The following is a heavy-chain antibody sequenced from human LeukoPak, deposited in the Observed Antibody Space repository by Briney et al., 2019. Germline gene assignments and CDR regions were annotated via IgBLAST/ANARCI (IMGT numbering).Heavy chain of an antibody. CDR2: ISTDGSTT. V-gene: IGHV3-74*01. CDR3: TRDRTTVTLFDY. D-gene: IGHD4-17*01. Sequence: PGGSLRLSCAASGFTFSSHWMHWVRQAPGKGLVWVSRISTDGSTTGYAESVRGRFTTSRDNTKNTVYLQMSSLRAEDTAVYYCTRDRTTVTLFDYWGQGALVTASS. CDR1: GFTFSSHW. J-gene: IGHJ4*02.